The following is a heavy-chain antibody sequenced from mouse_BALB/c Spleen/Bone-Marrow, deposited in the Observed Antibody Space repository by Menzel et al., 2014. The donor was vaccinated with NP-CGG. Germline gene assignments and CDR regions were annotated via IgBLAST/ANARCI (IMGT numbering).Heavy chain of an antibody. CDR2: IDPSDSDA. Sequence: QVQLQQSGAELVKPGASVKLSCKASGYTFTIYWMHWVKQRPGQGLEWIGEIDPSDSDANYNQKFKGKATLTVDKSSTTAYMQLSSLTSEDPAVYYCARRNYYGSHYWYFDVWGAGTTVTVSS. CDR3: ARRNYYGSHYWYFDV. D-gene: IGHD1-1*01. CDR1: GYTFTIYW. V-gene: IGHV1-69*02. J-gene: IGHJ1*01.